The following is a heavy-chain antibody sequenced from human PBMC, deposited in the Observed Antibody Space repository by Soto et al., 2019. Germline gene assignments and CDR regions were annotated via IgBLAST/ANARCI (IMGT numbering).Heavy chain of an antibody. CDR3: ARGRSVWLLNDY. CDR2: MNPNSGNT. J-gene: IGHJ4*02. Sequence: ASVKVSCKASGCTFTSYDINWVRQATGQGLEWMGWMNPNSGNTGYAQKFQGRVTMTRDTSISTAYMELSSLRSEDTAVYYCARGRSVWLLNDYWGQGTLVTVSS. D-gene: IGHD3-9*01. CDR1: GCTFTSYD. V-gene: IGHV1-8*01.